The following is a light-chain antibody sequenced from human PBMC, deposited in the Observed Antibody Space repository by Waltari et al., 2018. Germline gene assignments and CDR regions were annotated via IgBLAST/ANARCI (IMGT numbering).Light chain of an antibody. J-gene: IGLJ3*02. CDR2: GKN. V-gene: IGLV3-19*01. CDR3: NSRDSSGNHQV. CDR1: SLRSYY. Sequence: SSELTQDPAVAVALGQTVRITCQGDSLRSYYASWYQQKPGQAPVLVIYGKNNRPSGIPDRFSCSSSGNTASLTITGAPAEDEADYYCNSRDSSGNHQVFGGGTQLTVL.